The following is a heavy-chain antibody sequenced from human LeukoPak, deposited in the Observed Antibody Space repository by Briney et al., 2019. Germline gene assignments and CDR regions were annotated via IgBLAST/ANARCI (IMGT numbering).Heavy chain of an antibody. D-gene: IGHD3-16*01. J-gene: IGHJ6*04. CDR3: ARDPGYESWSPFWGGMDV. CDR1: GFTFSSSW. V-gene: IGHV3-74*01. CDR2: ITRDGSST. Sequence: GGSLRLSCAASGFTFSSSWMHWVRQAPGKGLVWVSRITRDGSSTTYADSVKGRFTTSRDNAKNTLYLQMGSLRDDDTAVYYCARDPGYESWSPFWGGMDVWGNGTTVIVSS.